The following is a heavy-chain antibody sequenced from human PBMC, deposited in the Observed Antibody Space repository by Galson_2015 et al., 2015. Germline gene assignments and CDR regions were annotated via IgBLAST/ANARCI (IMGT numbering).Heavy chain of an antibody. J-gene: IGHJ4*02. CDR2: IYYSGST. D-gene: IGHD2-8*01. V-gene: IGHV4-59*01. CDR3: ARDRGYCTNGVCYPRPLFDY. CDR1: GGSISSYY. Sequence: ETLSLTCTVSGGSISSYYWSWIRPPAGRGLEWIGYIYYSGSTNYNPSLKSRVTISVDTSKNQFSLKLSSVTAADTAVYYCARDRGYCTNGVCYPRPLFDYLGQGTLVTVSS.